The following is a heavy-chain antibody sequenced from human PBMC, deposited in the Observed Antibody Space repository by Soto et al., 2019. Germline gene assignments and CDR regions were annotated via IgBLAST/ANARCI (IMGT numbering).Heavy chain of an antibody. J-gene: IGHJ4*02. Sequence: EVQLVESGGVVVHPGGSLRLSWAASGFTFDDYTMHWVRQAPGKCLEWVSLISWDGGSTYYADSVKGRFNISRDNSKNSLYLKMNSLRAEDTVWYYCAKGGGPWMATDFDYWGQGTLVTVSS. CDR2: ISWDGGST. D-gene: IGHD2-2*03. CDR1: GFTFDDYT. CDR3: AKGGGPWMATDFDY. V-gene: IGHV3-43*01.